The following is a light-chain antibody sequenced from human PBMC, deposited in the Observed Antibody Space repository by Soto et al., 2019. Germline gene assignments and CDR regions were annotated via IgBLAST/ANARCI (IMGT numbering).Light chain of an antibody. CDR2: GAS. J-gene: IGKJ5*01. Sequence: EILMTQSPATMSVSPGTGATLSCRASQSIYNNLAWYQQKPGQAPRLLIYGASTRASGIPARFSGSGSGIEFTLTISGLQSEDFAVYYCQQYCEWLLAFGQGTRLEIK. CDR1: QSIYNN. CDR3: QQYCEWLLA. V-gene: IGKV3-15*01.